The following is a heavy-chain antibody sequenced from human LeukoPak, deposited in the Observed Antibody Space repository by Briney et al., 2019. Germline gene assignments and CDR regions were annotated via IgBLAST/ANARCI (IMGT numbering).Heavy chain of an antibody. J-gene: IGHJ4*02. CDR3: ARDEGIAAAGTWPTFDY. D-gene: IGHD6-13*01. CDR2: INHSGST. V-gene: IGHV4-34*01. Sequence: PSETLSLTCTVSGGSISSYYWSWIRQPPGKGLEWIGEINHSGSTNYNPSLKSRVTISVDTSKNQFSLKLSSVTAADTAVYYCARDEGIAAAGTWPTFDYWGQGTLVTVSS. CDR1: GGSISSYY.